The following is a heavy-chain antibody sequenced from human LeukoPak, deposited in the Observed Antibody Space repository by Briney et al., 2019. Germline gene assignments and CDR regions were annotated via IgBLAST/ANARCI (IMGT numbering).Heavy chain of an antibody. CDR3: ARYGDYGFRD. J-gene: IGHJ4*02. CDR2: FYYSGST. V-gene: IGHV4-59*01. CDR1: GGSISSDY. Sequence: SETLSLTCTVSGGSISSDYWSWIRQPPGKGLEWIGYFYYSGSTNYNPSLKSRVTISVDTSNNQFSLILSSVTAADSAVYYCARYGDYGFRDWGQGTLVTVSS. D-gene: IGHD4-17*01.